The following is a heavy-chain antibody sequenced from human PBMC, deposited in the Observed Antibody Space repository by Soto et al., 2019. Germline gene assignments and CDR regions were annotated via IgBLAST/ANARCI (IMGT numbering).Heavy chain of an antibody. V-gene: IGHV3-23*01. CDR2: ISGSGGST. D-gene: IGHD3-10*01. CDR3: VKSWSLGELSLLDY. J-gene: IGHJ4*02. CDR1: GFTFSSYA. Sequence: PGGSLRLSCAASGFTFSSYAMSWVRQAPGKGLEWVSAISGSGGSTYYADSVKGRFTISRDNSKNTLYLQMNSLRAEDTAVYCCVKSWSLGELSLLDYWGQGTLVTVSS.